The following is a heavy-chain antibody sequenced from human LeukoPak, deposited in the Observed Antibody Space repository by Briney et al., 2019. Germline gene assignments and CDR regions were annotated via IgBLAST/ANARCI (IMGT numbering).Heavy chain of an antibody. CDR1: GGSISSGSYY. J-gene: IGHJ6*03. V-gene: IGHV4-61*02. Sequence: PSETLSLTCTVSGGSISSGSYYWSWIRQPAGKGLEWIGRIYTSGSTNYNPSLKSRVTISVDTSKNQFSLNLSSVTAADTAVYYCAGVRGSSGYDGNYYYHYMDVWGKGTTVTISS. CDR2: IYTSGST. CDR3: AGVRGSSGYDGNYYYHYMDV. D-gene: IGHD5-12*01.